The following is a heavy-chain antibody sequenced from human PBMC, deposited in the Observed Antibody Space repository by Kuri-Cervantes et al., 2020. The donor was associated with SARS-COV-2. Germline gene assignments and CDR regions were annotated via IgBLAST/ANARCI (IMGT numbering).Heavy chain of an antibody. Sequence: GESLKISCAASGFTFSSYAMSWVRQAPGKGLEWVSAISGSGGSTYYADSVKGRFTISRDNSKNTLYLQMNSLRAEDTAVYYCAKDLRVVVTAEGLDYWGQGTLVTVS. D-gene: IGHD2-21*02. CDR2: ISGSGGST. V-gene: IGHV3-23*01. CDR3: AKDLRVVVTAEGLDY. J-gene: IGHJ4*02. CDR1: GFTFSSYA.